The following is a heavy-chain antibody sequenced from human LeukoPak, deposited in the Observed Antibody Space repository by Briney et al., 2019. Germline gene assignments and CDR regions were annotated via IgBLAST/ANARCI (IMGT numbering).Heavy chain of an antibody. V-gene: IGHV3-21*01. Sequence: GGSLRLSCAASGFTFSSYSMNWVRQAPGKGLEWVSSISSSSSSYIYYADSVKGRFTISRDNAKNSLYLQMNSLRAEDTAVYYCARVDIVVVPAAIPPFDYWGQGTLVTVSS. J-gene: IGHJ4*02. CDR2: ISSSSSSYI. CDR1: GFTFSSYS. D-gene: IGHD2-2*02. CDR3: ARVDIVVVPAAIPPFDY.